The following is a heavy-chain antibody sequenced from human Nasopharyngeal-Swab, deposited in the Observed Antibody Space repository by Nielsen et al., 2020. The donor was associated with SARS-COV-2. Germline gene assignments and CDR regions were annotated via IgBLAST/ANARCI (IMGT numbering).Heavy chain of an antibody. J-gene: IGHJ4*02. CDR2: ISGSGGNT. CDR1: GFTYSTYA. CDR3: ANIGWTYDFWSGSNDY. V-gene: IGHV3-23*01. D-gene: IGHD3-3*01. Sequence: GESLKISCVASGFTYSTYAMNWVRQAPGKGLEWVSGISGSGGNTYYADSVKGQFTISRDNSMETLYLQMNSLRAEDTAVYYCANIGWTYDFWSGSNDYWGQGTLVTVSS.